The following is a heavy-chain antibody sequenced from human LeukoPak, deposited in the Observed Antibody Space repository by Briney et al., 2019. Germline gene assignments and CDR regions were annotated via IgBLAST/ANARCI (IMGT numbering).Heavy chain of an antibody. CDR1: GFTVSSKY. Sequence: GGSLRLSCAASGFTVSSKYMNWVRQAPGKGLEWISIIYTGGSTYYADSVKGRFTISRDNSKDTLYLQMNSLRAEDTAVYYCANANWDWGQGTLVTVSS. CDR3: ANANWD. CDR2: IYTGGST. D-gene: IGHD7-27*01. V-gene: IGHV3-53*01. J-gene: IGHJ4*02.